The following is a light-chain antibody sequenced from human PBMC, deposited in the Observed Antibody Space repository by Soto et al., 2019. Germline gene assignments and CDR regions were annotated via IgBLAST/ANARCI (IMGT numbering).Light chain of an antibody. CDR3: QQYGGSPRVS. J-gene: IGKJ4*01. CDR1: QTVSDNY. Sequence: EIVLTQSPGALSLSPGERATLSCRASQTVSDNYLAWYQQKPGQAPRLLIYGASTRTTDIPDRFSGSGSGTDVTLTISRLEPEDAAVYYCQQYGGSPRVSFGGGTKVEIK. CDR2: GAS. V-gene: IGKV3-20*01.